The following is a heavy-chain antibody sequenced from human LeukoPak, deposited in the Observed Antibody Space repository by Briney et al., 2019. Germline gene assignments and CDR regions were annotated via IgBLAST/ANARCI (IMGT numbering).Heavy chain of an antibody. J-gene: IGHJ5*02. D-gene: IGHD3-16*01. V-gene: IGHV3-21*01. CDR2: ISSTGSHI. Sequence: GGSLRLSCAASGFTFSSYAMNWVRQATGKGLEWVSSISSTGSHIYYADSVKGRFTISRDNAKNSLSLQMNSLRAEDTAVYYCAGGGGANISPSNWFAPWGQGTLVTVSS. CDR3: AGGGGANISPSNWFAP. CDR1: GFTFSSYA.